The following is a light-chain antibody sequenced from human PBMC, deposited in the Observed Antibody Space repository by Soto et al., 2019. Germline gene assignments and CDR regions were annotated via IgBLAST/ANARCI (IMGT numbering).Light chain of an antibody. CDR3: SSYAGSNNFD. Sequence: QSVLTQPPSASGSPGQSVTISSTGTSSDVGGYNYVSWYQQHPGKAPKLMIYEVSKRPSGVPDRFSGSKSGNTASLTVSGLQAEYEADYYCSSYAGSNNFDFGTGTKVTVL. CDR1: SSDVGGYNY. J-gene: IGLJ1*01. V-gene: IGLV2-8*01. CDR2: EVS.